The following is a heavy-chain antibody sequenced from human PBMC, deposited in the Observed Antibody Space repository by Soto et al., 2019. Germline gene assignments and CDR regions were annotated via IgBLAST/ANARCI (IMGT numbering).Heavy chain of an antibody. CDR1: GGTFSSYT. CDR3: ARPRGSYYDGSDDAFDI. Sequence: QVQLVQSGAEVKKPGSSVKVSCKASGGTFSSYTISWVRQAPGQGLEWMGRIIPILGIANYAQKFQGRVTITADKSTSTAYMELSSLRSEDTAVYYCARPRGSYYDGSDDAFDIWGQGTMVTVSS. D-gene: IGHD3-10*01. CDR2: IIPILGIA. V-gene: IGHV1-69*02. J-gene: IGHJ3*02.